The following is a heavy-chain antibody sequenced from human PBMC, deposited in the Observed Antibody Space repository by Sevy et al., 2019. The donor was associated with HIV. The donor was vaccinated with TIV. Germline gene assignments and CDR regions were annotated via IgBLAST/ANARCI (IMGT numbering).Heavy chain of an antibody. J-gene: IGHJ3*01. Sequence: GGSLRLSCAASGFTFSIIYMNWVRQSPGKGLEWVGRMKSTTDGGTTDYAAPVEDRFTMCRDDSKNTLYLQMNSLKADDTAVYYCTTVGFTNWGSQAFDVWGQGTMVTVSS. CDR3: TTVGFTNWGSQAFDV. D-gene: IGHD3-16*01. CDR2: MKSTTDGGTT. V-gene: IGHV3-15*01. CDR1: GFTFSIIY.